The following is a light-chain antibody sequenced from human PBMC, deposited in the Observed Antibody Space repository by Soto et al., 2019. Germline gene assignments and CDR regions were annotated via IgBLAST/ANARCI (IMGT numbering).Light chain of an antibody. Sequence: QSVLTQPASVSGSAGQSITISCTGASSDVGGYNYVSWYQQHPGKAPKLMIYDVSNRPSGVSNRFSGSKSGNTASLTISGLQAEDEAHYYCSSYTSSSTPVVFGGGTKVTVL. CDR2: DVS. CDR3: SSYTSSSTPVV. J-gene: IGLJ2*01. V-gene: IGLV2-14*01. CDR1: SSDVGGYNY.